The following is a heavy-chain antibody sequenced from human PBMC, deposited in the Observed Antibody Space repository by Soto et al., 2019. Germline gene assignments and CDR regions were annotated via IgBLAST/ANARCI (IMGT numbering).Heavy chain of an antibody. J-gene: IGHJ3*02. CDR3: AKLSGGGLGEVSLWLRDASDN. CDR2: ISYDGSNK. CDR1: GFTFSIYG. V-gene: IGHV3-30*18. D-gene: IGHD3-16*02. Sequence: PCGSLRLPCAASGFTFSIYGMHWVRQAPGKGLEWVAVISYDGSNKYYADSVKGRFTISRDNSKNTLYLQINSLRAEDTSVYYFAKLSGGGLGEVSLWLRDASDNWGRETMVTV.